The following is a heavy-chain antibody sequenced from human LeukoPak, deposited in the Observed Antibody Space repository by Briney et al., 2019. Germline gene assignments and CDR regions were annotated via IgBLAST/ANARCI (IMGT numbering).Heavy chain of an antibody. Sequence: SGGSLRLSCAASGFSFSSYYMSWARQAPGKGLEWVALINPDGSERYYVDSVKGRFTISRDNARNSLYLQMDSLRDDDTAMYFCTRDLAAVPGPRMDVWGQGTTVTVSS. CDR1: GFSFSSYY. J-gene: IGHJ6*02. CDR2: INPDGSER. D-gene: IGHD6-19*01. CDR3: TRDLAAVPGPRMDV. V-gene: IGHV3-7*03.